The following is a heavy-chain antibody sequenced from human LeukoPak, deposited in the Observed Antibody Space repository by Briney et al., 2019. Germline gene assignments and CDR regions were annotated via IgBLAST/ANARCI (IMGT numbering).Heavy chain of an antibody. CDR2: INHSGST. V-gene: IGHV4-34*01. CDR1: GGSFSGYY. Sequence: SETLSLTCAVYGGSFSGYYWSWIRQPPGKGLEWIGEINHSGSTNYNPSLKSRATISVDTSKNQFSLKLSSVTAADTAVYYCARVGPYYYDSSGYNEFDYWGQGTLVTVSS. J-gene: IGHJ4*02. CDR3: ARVGPYYYDSSGYNEFDY. D-gene: IGHD3-22*01.